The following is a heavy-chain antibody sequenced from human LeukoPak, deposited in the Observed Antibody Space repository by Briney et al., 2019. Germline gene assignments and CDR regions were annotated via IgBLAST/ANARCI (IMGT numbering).Heavy chain of an antibody. J-gene: IGHJ4*02. CDR2: ISAYNGNT. CDR3: ARDHYDILTGYYRSHDY. V-gene: IGHV1-18*04. D-gene: IGHD3-9*01. CDR1: GYTFTSYY. Sequence: ASVKVSCKASGYTFTSYYMHWVRQAPGQGLEWMGWISAYNGNTNYAQKLQGRVTMTTDTSTSTAYMELRSLRSDDTAVYYCARDHYDILTGYYRSHDYWGQGTLVTVSS.